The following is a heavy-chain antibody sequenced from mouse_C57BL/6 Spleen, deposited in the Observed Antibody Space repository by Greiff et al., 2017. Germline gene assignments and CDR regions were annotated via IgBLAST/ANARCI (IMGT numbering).Heavy chain of an antibody. CDR2: IDPSDSYT. CDR3: ARVSYSLYYAMDY. Sequence: QVQLQQPGAELVMPGASVKLSCKASGYTFTSYWMHWVKQRPGQGLEWIGEIDPSDSYTNYNQKFKGKSTLTVAKSSSIAYMPLSSLTSEDSAVSYWARVSYSLYYAMDYWGQGTSVTVSS. V-gene: IGHV1-69*01. CDR1: GYTFTSYW. J-gene: IGHJ4*01. D-gene: IGHD2-12*01.